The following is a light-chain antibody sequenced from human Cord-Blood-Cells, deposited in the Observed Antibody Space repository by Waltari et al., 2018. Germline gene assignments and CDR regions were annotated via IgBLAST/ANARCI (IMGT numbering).Light chain of an antibody. CDR1: QSVSSN. CDR3: QQYNNWPPMYT. CDR2: GAS. V-gene: IGKV3-15*01. Sequence: EIVMTQSPATLSVSPGDRATLSCRASQSVSSNLAWYQQKPCQAPRLLIYGASTRATGIPARFSGSGSGTEFTLTISSLQSEDFAVYYCQQYNNWPPMYTFGQGTKLEIK. J-gene: IGKJ2*01.